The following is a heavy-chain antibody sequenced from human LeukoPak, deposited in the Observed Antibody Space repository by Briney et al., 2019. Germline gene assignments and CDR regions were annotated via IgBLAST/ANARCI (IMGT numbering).Heavy chain of an antibody. CDR2: ISGSGGST. D-gene: IGHD6-13*01. V-gene: IGHV3-23*01. Sequence: GGSLGLSCAASGFTFSSYAMSWVRQAPGKGLEWVSAISGSGGSTYYADSVKGRFTNSRDNSKNTLYLQMNSLRAEDTAVYYCAKAKQLAASPDYWGQGTLVAVS. CDR1: GFTFSSYA. J-gene: IGHJ4*02. CDR3: AKAKQLAASPDY.